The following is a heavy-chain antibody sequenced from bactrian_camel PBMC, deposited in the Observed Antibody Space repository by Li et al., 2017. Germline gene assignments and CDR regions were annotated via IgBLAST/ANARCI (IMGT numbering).Heavy chain of an antibody. Sequence: HVQLVESGGGSVKEGESLRVSCVASGFNFVTGRYCMAWFRQAPGKEREGVAGINAVDRTIYADSVKGRFTISRDNAKDTLYLQMNSLKIGDTAVYYCALGSSRQATMTARGKGTQVTVS. D-gene: IGHD3*01. V-gene: IGHV3S55*01. J-gene: IGHJ4*01. CDR2: INAVDRT. CDR1: GFNFVTGRYC.